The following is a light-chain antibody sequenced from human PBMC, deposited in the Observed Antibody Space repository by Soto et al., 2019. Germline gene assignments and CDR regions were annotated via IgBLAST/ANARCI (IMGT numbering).Light chain of an antibody. CDR2: DVY. Sequence: QSVLAQPVSVSGSPGQSITISCAGTSSDVGRYTYVSWYQQHPGKAPKLIIYDVYNRPSGVSNRFSCSKSGNTASLTISGLQAEDEADYYCTSYTSTSTPYVFGGGTKVTVL. CDR1: SSDVGRYTY. V-gene: IGLV2-14*01. J-gene: IGLJ1*01. CDR3: TSYTSTSTPYV.